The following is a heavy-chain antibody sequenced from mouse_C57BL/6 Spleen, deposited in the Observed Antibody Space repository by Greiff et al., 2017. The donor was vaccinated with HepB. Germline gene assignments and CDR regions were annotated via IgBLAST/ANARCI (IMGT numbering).Heavy chain of an antibody. D-gene: IGHD1-1*01. CDR2: IYPGSGNT. Sequence: QVQLQQSGPELVKPGASVKISCKASGYSFTSYYIHWVKQRPGQGLEWIGWIYPGSGNTKYNEKFKGKATLTVDKPSSTAYMQLSSLKSEDSAVYYCARAATVDFDYWGQGTTLTVSS. V-gene: IGHV1-66*01. CDR1: GYSFTSYY. CDR3: ARAATVDFDY. J-gene: IGHJ2*01.